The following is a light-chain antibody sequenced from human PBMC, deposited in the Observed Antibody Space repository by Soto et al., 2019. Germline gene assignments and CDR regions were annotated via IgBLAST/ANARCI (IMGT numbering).Light chain of an antibody. CDR3: QQYNNWPQT. V-gene: IGKV3-15*01. Sequence: EIVMTQSPATLSVSPGERATLSCRASQSVSSDLAWYHQKPGQAPRLLIYGASTRATGIPARFSGSGSGTEFTLTISRLEPEDFAVYYCQQYNNWPQTFGQGTKVDIK. CDR1: QSVSSD. J-gene: IGKJ1*01. CDR2: GAS.